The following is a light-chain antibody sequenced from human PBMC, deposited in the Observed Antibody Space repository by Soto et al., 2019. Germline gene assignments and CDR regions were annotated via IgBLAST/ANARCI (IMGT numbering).Light chain of an antibody. Sequence: EIVLTQSPAILSLSPGERATLSFRASQSVSSYLAWYQQKPGQAPRLLIYDASNRATGIPARFSGSGSGTDFTLTISSLEPEDFAVYYCQQRSNWTFGGGTKVEIK. CDR3: QQRSNWT. V-gene: IGKV3-11*01. J-gene: IGKJ4*01. CDR1: QSVSSY. CDR2: DAS.